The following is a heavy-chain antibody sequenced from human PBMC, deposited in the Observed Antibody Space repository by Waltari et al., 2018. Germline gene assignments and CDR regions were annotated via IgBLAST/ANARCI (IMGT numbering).Heavy chain of an antibody. CDR3: ARERKGYYDFWSGYWGYFDY. V-gene: IGHV4-34*01. CDR1: GGSFSGYY. J-gene: IGHJ4*02. CDR2: INHSGST. Sequence: QVQLQQWGAGLLKPSETLSLTCAVYGGSFSGYYWSWIRQPPGKGLGWIGEINHSGSTNYNPSLKSRVTISVDTSKNQFSLKLSSVTAADTAVYYCARERKGYYDFWSGYWGYFDYWGQGTLVTVSS. D-gene: IGHD3-3*01.